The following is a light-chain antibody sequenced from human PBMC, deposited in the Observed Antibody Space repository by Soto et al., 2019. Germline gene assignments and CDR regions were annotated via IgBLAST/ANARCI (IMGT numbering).Light chain of an antibody. Sequence: QSALTQPASVSGSPGQSISISCTGTSRDVGGYKYVSWYQQHPGKAPKLMIYDVSSRPSGVSDRFSGSKSGNTASLTISGLQAEYEADYYCSSYTDFSLYVFGTGTKVTVL. V-gene: IGLV2-14*03. J-gene: IGLJ1*01. CDR2: DVS. CDR1: SRDVGGYKY. CDR3: SSYTDFSLYV.